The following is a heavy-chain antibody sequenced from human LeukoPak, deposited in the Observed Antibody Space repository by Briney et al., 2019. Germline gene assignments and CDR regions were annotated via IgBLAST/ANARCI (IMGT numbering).Heavy chain of an antibody. J-gene: IGHJ4*02. D-gene: IGHD6-19*01. CDR2: ISWDGGIT. CDR3: ARDKAVAGTRSGRQDYYFDY. CDR1: GFTLYDYT. V-gene: IGHV3-43*01. Sequence: GGSLRLSCAASGFTLYDYTMHWVRQAPGKGLEWVSLISWDGGITFYADSVKGRFTISRDNAKNSLYLQMNSLRAEDTAVYYCARDKAVAGTRSGRQDYYFDYWGQGTLVTVSS.